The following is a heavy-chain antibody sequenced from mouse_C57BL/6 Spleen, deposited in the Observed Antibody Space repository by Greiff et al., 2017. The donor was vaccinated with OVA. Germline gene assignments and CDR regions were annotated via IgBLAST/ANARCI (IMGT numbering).Heavy chain of an antibody. Sequence: EVQLQQSGPELVRPGASVKFSCTASGFYITDDYIHWVKQRPEQGLEWIGWICPGNGEPDYASMFSGKATIKADISYNIDYLQLGGLTSEDSAGYYCTTTVVATDYWGQGTTLTVSS. J-gene: IGHJ2*01. CDR3: TTTVVATDY. CDR1: GFYITDDY. D-gene: IGHD1-1*01. V-gene: IGHV14-4*01. CDR2: ICPGNGEP.